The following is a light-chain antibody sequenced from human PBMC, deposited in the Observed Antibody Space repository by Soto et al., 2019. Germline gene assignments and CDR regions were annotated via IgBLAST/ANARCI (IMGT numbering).Light chain of an antibody. CDR1: SSDVGGYNY. V-gene: IGLV2-8*01. Sequence: QSVLTQPPSASGSPGQSVTISCTGTSSDVGGYNYVSWYQQHPGKAPKLMIYEVSKRASGVPDRFSGSKSGNTASLTVSGLQAEDEADYYCSSYAGSNNFPYVFGTGTKLTVL. CDR3: SSYAGSNNFPYV. CDR2: EVS. J-gene: IGLJ1*01.